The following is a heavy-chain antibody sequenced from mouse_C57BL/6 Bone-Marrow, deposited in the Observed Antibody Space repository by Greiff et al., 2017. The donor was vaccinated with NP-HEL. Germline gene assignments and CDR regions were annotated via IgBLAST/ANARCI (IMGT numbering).Heavy chain of an antibody. Sequence: EVKLVESGGGLVQPGGSMKLSCAASGFTFSDAWMDWVRQSPEKGLEWVAEIRNKANNHATYYAESVKGRFTISRDDSKSSVYLQMNSLRAEDTGIYYCTHGSSYFYWYFDVWGTGTTVTVSS. D-gene: IGHD1-1*01. CDR3: THGSSYFYWYFDV. CDR1: GFTFSDAW. J-gene: IGHJ1*03. CDR2: IRNKANNHAT. V-gene: IGHV6-6*01.